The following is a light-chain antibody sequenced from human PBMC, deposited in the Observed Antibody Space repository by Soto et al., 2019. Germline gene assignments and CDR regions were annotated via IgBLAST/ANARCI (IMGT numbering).Light chain of an antibody. V-gene: IGKV1-9*01. CDR3: QQVKHYPLT. J-gene: IGKJ4*01. CDR2: SAS. CDR1: QDISTH. Sequence: DIQLTQSPSFLSASVGDRVTITCRASQDISTHLAWYQQKPGRAPKLLIFSASTLQSGVPSGFSGSGSGTEFTLTISSLQPEDFVTYYCQQVKHYPLTFGGGTKVEIK.